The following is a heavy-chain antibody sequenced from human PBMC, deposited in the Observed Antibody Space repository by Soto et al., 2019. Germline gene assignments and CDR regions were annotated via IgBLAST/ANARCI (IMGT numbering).Heavy chain of an antibody. V-gene: IGHV4-30-2*01. Sequence: QLQLQESGSGLVKPSQTLSLTCAVSGGSINSGGYSWSWIRQPPGKGLEWIGYISHSGSTYSNPSLKGRITISVDRSKNQFSLKLRTVTAADTAVYYCARGGLLPDYWGQGTLVTVSS. J-gene: IGHJ4*02. D-gene: IGHD6-19*01. CDR2: ISHSGST. CDR1: GGSINSGGYS. CDR3: ARGGLLPDY.